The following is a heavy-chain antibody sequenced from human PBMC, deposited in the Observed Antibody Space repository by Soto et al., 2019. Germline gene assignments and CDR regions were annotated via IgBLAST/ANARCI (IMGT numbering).Heavy chain of an antibody. CDR1: GGTFSSYA. V-gene: IGHV1-69*01. J-gene: IGHJ6*02. CDR2: IIPIFGTA. Sequence: QVQLVQSGAEVKKPGSSVKVSCKASGGTFSSYAISWVRQAPGQGLEWMGGIIPIFGTANYAQKIKGRVTITADESTRTAYIELSSLRSEDTAVYYCASEIFIVGARPYYYYGMDVWGQGTTVTVSS. D-gene: IGHD1-26*01. CDR3: ASEIFIVGARPYYYYGMDV.